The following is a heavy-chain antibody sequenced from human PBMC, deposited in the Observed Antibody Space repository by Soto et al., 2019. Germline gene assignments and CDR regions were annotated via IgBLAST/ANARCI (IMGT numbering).Heavy chain of an antibody. J-gene: IGHJ4*02. CDR2: ISGSGGST. Sequence: GGSLRLSCAASGFTFSSYAMSWVRQAPGKGLEWVSAISGSGGSTYYADSVKGRFTISRDNSKNTLYLQMNSLRAEDTAVYYCAKDREDIVATATADYWGQGTLVTVSS. D-gene: IGHD5-12*01. CDR3: AKDREDIVATATADY. CDR1: GFTFSSYA. V-gene: IGHV3-23*01.